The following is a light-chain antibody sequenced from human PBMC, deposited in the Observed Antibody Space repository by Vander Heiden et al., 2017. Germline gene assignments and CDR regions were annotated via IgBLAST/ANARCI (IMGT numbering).Light chain of an antibody. CDR3: KQYKHWPQT. J-gene: IGKJ2*01. Sequence: ETVMTQSPATLSVSPGERATLSCRASQSVSSNLAWYQQKPGQAPRLLIYTASTRATGIPARFSGSGSGTEFTLTISSLESEDVAVYYCKQYKHWPQTFGQGTKLEIK. CDR2: TAS. V-gene: IGKV3-15*01. CDR1: QSVSSN.